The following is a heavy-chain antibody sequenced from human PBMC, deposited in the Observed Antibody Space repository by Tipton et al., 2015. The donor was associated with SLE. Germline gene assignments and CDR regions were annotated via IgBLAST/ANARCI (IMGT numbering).Heavy chain of an antibody. J-gene: IGHJ4*02. CDR2: IYYSGST. V-gene: IGHV4-59*12. D-gene: IGHD1-26*01. CDR1: GGSISSYY. Sequence: LRLSCTVSGGSISSYYWSWIRQPPGKGLEWIGYIYYSGSTNYNPSLKSRVTISVDTSKNQFSLKLSSVTAADTAVYYCARDLGQFDYWGQGTLVTVSS. CDR3: ARDLGQFDY.